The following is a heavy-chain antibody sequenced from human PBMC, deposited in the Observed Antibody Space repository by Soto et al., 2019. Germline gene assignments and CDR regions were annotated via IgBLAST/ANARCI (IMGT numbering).Heavy chain of an antibody. J-gene: IGHJ4*02. CDR3: GKLEVRGQIDF. V-gene: IGHV3-23*04. CDR2: ISGSGETI. D-gene: IGHD3-10*01. Sequence: EVQLVESGGDLVQPGGSLRVSCVTSGFIFRSNTMVWVRQAPGKGLEWVSAISGSGETIYYADSVKGRFTVSRDNDKSTLSVQMNSLRAEDTAVYYCGKLEVRGQIDFWGQGTLVTVAS. CDR1: GFIFRSNT.